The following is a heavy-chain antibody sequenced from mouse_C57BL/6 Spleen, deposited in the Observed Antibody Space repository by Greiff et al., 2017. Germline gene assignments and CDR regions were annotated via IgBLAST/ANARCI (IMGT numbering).Heavy chain of an antibody. J-gene: IGHJ4*01. CDR3: ARGGNYAMDY. CDR1: GYSFTGYF. CDR2: INPYNGDT. Sequence: EVQLQQSGPELVKPGDSVKISCKASGYSFTGYFMNWVMQSHGKSLEWIGRINPYNGDTFYNQKFKGKATLTVDKSSSSAHLELRSLTSEDSAVYYCARGGNYAMDYWGQGTSVTVSS. V-gene: IGHV1-20*01.